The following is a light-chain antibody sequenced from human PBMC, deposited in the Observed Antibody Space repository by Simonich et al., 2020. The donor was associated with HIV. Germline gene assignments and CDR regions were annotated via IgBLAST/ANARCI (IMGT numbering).Light chain of an antibody. CDR1: ESITTY. V-gene: IGKV1-39*01. J-gene: IGKJ2*01. CDR3: QQSYSTFRT. CDR2: AAS. Sequence: DIQMTQSPSSLSASVGDRVTIPCRASESITTYLNWNQQTPGKAPKLLIYAASSLQSGVPSRFSGSGSGTDFTLTISSLQPEDFATYYCQQSYSTFRTFGQGTKLEIK.